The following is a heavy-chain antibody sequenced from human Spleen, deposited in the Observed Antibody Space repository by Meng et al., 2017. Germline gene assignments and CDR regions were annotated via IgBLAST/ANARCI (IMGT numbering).Heavy chain of an antibody. D-gene: IGHD3-16*01. CDR2: INPNSGDT. V-gene: IGHV1-8*01. J-gene: IGHJ4*02. CDR1: GYTFTSYD. CDR3: ARNARSTGDLDY. Sequence: HVQVVQSGAEVRNPGASVKVYCKTSGYTFTSYDFNWVRQATGQGLEWLGWINPNSGDTGYAQKFRGRITLTRDTSINTAYMELSSLTSEDTAIYYCARNARSTGDLDYWGQGTLVTVSS.